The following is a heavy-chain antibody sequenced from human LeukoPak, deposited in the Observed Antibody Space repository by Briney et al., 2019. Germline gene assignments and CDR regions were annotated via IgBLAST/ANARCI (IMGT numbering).Heavy chain of an antibody. D-gene: IGHD3-22*01. CDR1: GFTFSSYA. Sequence: GGSLRLSCAASGFTFSSYAMSWVRQAPGKGLEWVSAISGSGGSTYYADSVKGRFTISRDNSKNTLYLQMNSLRAEDTAVYCCAKSRGITMIVFWGQGTLVTVSS. V-gene: IGHV3-23*01. CDR2: ISGSGGST. CDR3: AKSRGITMIVF. J-gene: IGHJ4*02.